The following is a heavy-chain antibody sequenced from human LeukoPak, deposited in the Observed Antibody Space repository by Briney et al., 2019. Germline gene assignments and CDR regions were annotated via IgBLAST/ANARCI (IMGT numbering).Heavy chain of an antibody. CDR3: ARESVAGNFDY. Sequence: ASVKVSCKASGYTFTGYYMHWVRQAPGQGLEWMGWINPNSGGTNYAQKCQGRVTMTRDTSISTAYMELSRLRSDDTAVYYCARESVAGNFDYWGQGTLVTVSS. D-gene: IGHD6-19*01. CDR1: GYTFTGYY. CDR2: INPNSGGT. J-gene: IGHJ4*02. V-gene: IGHV1-2*02.